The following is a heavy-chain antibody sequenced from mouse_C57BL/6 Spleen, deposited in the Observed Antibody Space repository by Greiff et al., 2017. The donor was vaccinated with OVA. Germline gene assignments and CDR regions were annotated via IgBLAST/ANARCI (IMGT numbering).Heavy chain of an antibody. V-gene: IGHV6-3*01. CDR3: TYYYGSSYYAMDY. CDR2: IRLKSDNYAT. D-gene: IGHD1-1*01. J-gene: IGHJ4*01. Sequence: EVMLVESGGGLVQPGGSMKLSCVASGFTFSNYWMNWVRQSPEKGLEWVAQIRLKSDNYATHYAESVKGRFTISRDDSKSSVYLQMNNLRAEDTGIYYCTYYYGSSYYAMDYWGQGTSVTVSS. CDR1: GFTFSNYW.